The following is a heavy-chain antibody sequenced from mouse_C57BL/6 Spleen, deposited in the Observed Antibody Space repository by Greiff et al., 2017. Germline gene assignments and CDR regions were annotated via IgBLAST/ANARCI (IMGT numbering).Heavy chain of an antibody. V-gene: IGHV1-61*01. D-gene: IGHD1-1*01. J-gene: IGHJ2*01. CDR1: GYTFTSYW. CDR2: IYPSDSET. Sequence: QVQLQQPGAELVRPGSSVKLSCKASGYTFTSYWMDWVKQRPGQGLEWIGNIYPSDSETHYNQKFKDKATLTVDKSSSTAYMQLSSLTSEDSAVYYCARSDSYYYGSSYGYWGQGTTLTVSS. CDR3: ARSDSYYYGSSYGY.